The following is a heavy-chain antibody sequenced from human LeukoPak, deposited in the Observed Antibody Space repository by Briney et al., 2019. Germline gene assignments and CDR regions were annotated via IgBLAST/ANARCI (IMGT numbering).Heavy chain of an antibody. V-gene: IGHV3-7*01. CDR2: IKQDGSEI. J-gene: IGHJ4*02. Sequence: PGGSLRLSCAASGFTFSSNWMSWVRQAPGRGLEWVGNIKQDGSEIYYVDSVKGRFTISRDNAKNSLYLQMNSLRAEDTAVYYCARIYGGNSYYFVCWGQGTLVTVSS. CDR1: GFTFSSNW. D-gene: IGHD4-23*01. CDR3: ARIYGGNSYYFVC.